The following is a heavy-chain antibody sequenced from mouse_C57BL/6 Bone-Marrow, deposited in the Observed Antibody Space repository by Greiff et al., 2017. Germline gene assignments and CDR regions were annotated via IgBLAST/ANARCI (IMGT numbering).Heavy chain of an antibody. CDR2: IRNKANGYTT. J-gene: IGHJ4*01. CDR1: GFTFTDYY. CDR3: ARYGRNYAMDY. Sequence: EVKLVDSGGGLVQPGGSLSLSCAASGFTFTDYYMSWVRQPPGKALEWLGFIRNKANGYTTEYSASVKGRFTISRDNSQSILYLQMNALRAEDSATYDCARYGRNYAMDYWGQGTSVTVSS. V-gene: IGHV7-3*01.